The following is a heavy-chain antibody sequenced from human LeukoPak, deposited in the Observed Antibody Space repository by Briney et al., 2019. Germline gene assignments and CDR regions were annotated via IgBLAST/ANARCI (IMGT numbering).Heavy chain of an antibody. CDR2: MSPKRGDT. V-gene: IGHV1-8*01. Sequence: ASVTVSFTGSGYTFTMYDMTWVRQATGQGREWMGWMSPKRGDTGYAQRFQGRGNITTDTSTSTAYMELRSLRSDDTAVYYCARVRARNYDFWSGYYFHFDYWGQGTLVTVSS. D-gene: IGHD3-3*01. CDR1: GYTFTMYD. CDR3: ARVRARNYDFWSGYYFHFDY. J-gene: IGHJ4*02.